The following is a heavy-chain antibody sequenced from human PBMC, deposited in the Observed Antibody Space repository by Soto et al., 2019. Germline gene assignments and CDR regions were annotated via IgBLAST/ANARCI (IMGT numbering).Heavy chain of an antibody. V-gene: IGHV4-30-4*01. CDR1: GGSISSDDYY. CDR3: ARDLDGLHDDTSGPFPRPG. J-gene: IGHJ1*01. D-gene: IGHD3-22*01. Sequence: LSLTCTVSGGSISSDDYYWSWIRQAPGRGLEWIGYIHSSGSIYYNPSLKSRATMSIDTAGNQFSLKVSSVTVADTAVYYCARDLDGLHDDTSGPFPRPGWGQGTLVTVSS. CDR2: IHSSGSI.